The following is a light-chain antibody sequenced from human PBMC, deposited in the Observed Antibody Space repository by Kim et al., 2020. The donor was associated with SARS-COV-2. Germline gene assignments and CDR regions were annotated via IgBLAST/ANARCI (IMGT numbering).Light chain of an antibody. CDR2: DAS. J-gene: IGKJ5*01. Sequence: ASVGDTVTLTCQASQDITKYLNWYQQKPGKAPKLLIYDASNLETGVPSRFSGSGSGTDFTFSISSLQPEDIATYFCQQHDDLPPTFGQGTRLEIK. V-gene: IGKV1-33*01. CDR3: QQHDDLPPT. CDR1: QDITKY.